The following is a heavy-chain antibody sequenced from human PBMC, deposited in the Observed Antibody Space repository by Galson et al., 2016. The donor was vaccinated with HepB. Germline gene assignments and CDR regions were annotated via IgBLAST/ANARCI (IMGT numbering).Heavy chain of an antibody. Sequence: SLRLSCAASGFIFSDYYMSWICQAPGKGLEWVSYISGSSTYTNNADSVKGRFTVSRDNAKNSLYLQMNSLRDEDTAVYYCARGGVAAGFRPDYWGQGTLVTVSS. CDR3: ARGGVAAGFRPDY. CDR2: ISGSSTYT. V-gene: IGHV3-11*06. J-gene: IGHJ4*02. D-gene: IGHD3-10*01. CDR1: GFIFSDYY.